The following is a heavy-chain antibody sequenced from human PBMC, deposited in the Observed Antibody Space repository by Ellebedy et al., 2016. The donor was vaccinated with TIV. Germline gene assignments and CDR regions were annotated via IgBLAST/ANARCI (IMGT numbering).Heavy chain of an antibody. CDR3: ARVNDTIPNGVVWYFDL. Sequence: GSLRLSCAVSGGSISSSNWWSWVRQPPGKGLEWIGEIYHSGSTNYNPSLKSRVTISVDKSKNQFSLKLSSVTAADTAVYYCARVNDTIPNGVVWYFDLWGRGTLVTVSS. CDR2: IYHSGST. J-gene: IGHJ2*01. V-gene: IGHV4-4*02. D-gene: IGHD2-8*01. CDR1: GGSISSSNW.